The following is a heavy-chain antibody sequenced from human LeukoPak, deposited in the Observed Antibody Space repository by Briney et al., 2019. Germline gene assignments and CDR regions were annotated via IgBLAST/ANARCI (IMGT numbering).Heavy chain of an antibody. D-gene: IGHD2-15*01. CDR3: ARLDVGVRPDY. Sequence: SETLSLTCTVSGGSISSYYWSWIRQPPGKGLEWIGYIYYSGSTNHNPSLKSRVTISVDTSKNQFSLKLSSVTAADTAVYYCARLDVGVRPDYWGQGTLVTVSS. V-gene: IGHV4-59*08. J-gene: IGHJ4*02. CDR2: IYYSGST. CDR1: GGSISSYY.